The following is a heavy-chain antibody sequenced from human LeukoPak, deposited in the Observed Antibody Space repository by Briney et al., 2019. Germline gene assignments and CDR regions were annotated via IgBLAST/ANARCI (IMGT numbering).Heavy chain of an antibody. CDR3: ARAPSFYYYDY. J-gene: IGHJ4*02. V-gene: IGHV4-39*07. CDR1: GGSISSSSYY. Sequence: SETLSLTCTVSGGSISSSSYYWGWIRQPPGKGLEWIGSIYYSGSTYYNPSLKSRVTISVDTSKNQFSLKLSSVTAADTAVYYCARAPSFYYYDYWGQGTLVTVSS. CDR2: IYYSGST. D-gene: IGHD3-22*01.